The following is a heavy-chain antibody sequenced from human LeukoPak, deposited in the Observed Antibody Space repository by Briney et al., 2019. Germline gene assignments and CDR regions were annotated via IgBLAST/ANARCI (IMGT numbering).Heavy chain of an antibody. CDR2: IIPIFGTA. CDR1: GGTFSSYA. CDR3: ATDLFLDYYDSSGIV. Sequence: GASVKVSFKASGGTFSSYAISWVRQAPGQGLEWMGGIIPIFGTANYAQKFQGRVTITADKSTSTAYMELSSLRSEDTAVYYCATDLFLDYYDSSGIVWGQGTLVTVSS. J-gene: IGHJ4*02. V-gene: IGHV1-69*06. D-gene: IGHD3-22*01.